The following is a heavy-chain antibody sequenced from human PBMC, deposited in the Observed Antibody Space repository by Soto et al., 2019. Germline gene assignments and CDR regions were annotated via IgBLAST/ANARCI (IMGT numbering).Heavy chain of an antibody. Sequence: GASVKVSCKASGGTFSSYAISWVRQAPGQGLEWMGGIIPIFGTANYAQKFQGRVTITADESTSTAYMELSSLRSEDTAVYYCASDYSSSWYAFDYWGQGTLVTVSS. V-gene: IGHV1-69*13. J-gene: IGHJ4*02. CDR2: IIPIFGTA. CDR3: ASDYSSSWYAFDY. CDR1: GGTFSSYA. D-gene: IGHD6-13*01.